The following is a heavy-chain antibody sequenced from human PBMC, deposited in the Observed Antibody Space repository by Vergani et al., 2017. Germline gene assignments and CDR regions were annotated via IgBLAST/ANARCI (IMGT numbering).Heavy chain of an antibody. Sequence: EVQLVESGGVVVQPGGSLRLSCAASGFTFDDYTMHWVRQAPGKGLEWVSLISWDGGSTYYADSVKGRFTISRDNSKNSLYLQMNSLRTEDMALYYCTKGAGSSTVEKGGFDYWGQGTLVTVSS. D-gene: IGHD4-23*01. V-gene: IGHV3-43*01. CDR1: GFTFDDYT. J-gene: IGHJ4*02. CDR3: TKGAGSSTVEKGGFDY. CDR2: ISWDGGST.